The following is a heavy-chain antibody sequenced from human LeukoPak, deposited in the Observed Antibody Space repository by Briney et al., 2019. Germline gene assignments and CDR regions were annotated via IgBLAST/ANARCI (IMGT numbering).Heavy chain of an antibody. CDR1: GFTFSNSA. J-gene: IGHJ4*02. V-gene: IGHV3-23*01. D-gene: IGHD1-26*01. CDR2: ISGGGGST. Sequence: GGSLRLSCVASGFTFSNSAMSWVRQAPGKGLEWVSAISGGGGSTYYADSVKGRFTISRDNSKNTLYLQMNSLRAEDTAVYYCAKGGGSIFFDYWGQGTLVTVS. CDR3: AKGGGSIFFDY.